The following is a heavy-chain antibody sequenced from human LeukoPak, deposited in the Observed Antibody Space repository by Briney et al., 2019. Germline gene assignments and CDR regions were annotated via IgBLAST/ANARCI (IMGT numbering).Heavy chain of an antibody. CDR1: GFTFSSYA. J-gene: IGHJ6*02. D-gene: IGHD6-13*01. CDR3: AKSTIAAVGKDYYYAMDA. CDR2: ISGSGGST. V-gene: IGHV3-23*01. Sequence: GGSLRLSCAASGFTFSSYAMSWVRQAPGKGLEWVSGISGSGGSTYYADSVKGRFTISRDNSENTLYLQMNSLRAEDTAVYYCAKSTIAAVGKDYYYAMDAWGQGTTVTVSS.